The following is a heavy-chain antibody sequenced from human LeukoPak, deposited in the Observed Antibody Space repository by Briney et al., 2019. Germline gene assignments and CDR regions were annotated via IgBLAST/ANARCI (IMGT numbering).Heavy chain of an antibody. V-gene: IGHV4-59*12. CDR1: GGSISTYY. CDR3: ARDVKMATPSGGY. Sequence: SETLSLTCTVSGGSISTYYWTWIRQPPGKGLEWIGYIYYSGSTNYNPSLKSRVTISVDTSKNQFSLKLSSVTAADTAVYYCARDVKMATPSGGYWGQGTLVTVSS. D-gene: IGHD5-24*01. J-gene: IGHJ4*02. CDR2: IYYSGST.